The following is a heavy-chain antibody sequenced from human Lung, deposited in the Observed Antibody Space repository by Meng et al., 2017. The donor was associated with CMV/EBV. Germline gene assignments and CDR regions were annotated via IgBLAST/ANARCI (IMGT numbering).Heavy chain of an antibody. V-gene: IGHV4-39*07. J-gene: IGHJ5*02. CDR3: ARGAYYDSSGYDDWFDP. CDR2: IYYSGST. CDR1: GGSISSSSYY. D-gene: IGHD3-22*01. Sequence: GSLRLXCTVSGGSISSSSYYWGWIRQPPGKGLEWIGSIYYSGSTYYNPSLKSRVTISVDTSKNQFSLKLSSVTAADTAVYYCARGAYYDSSGYDDWFDPXGQGTLVPSPQ.